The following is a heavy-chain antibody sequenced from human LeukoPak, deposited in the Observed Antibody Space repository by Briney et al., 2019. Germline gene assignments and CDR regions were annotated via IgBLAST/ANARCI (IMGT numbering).Heavy chain of an antibody. CDR2: TSYDGSKK. V-gene: IGHV3-30-3*01. CDR1: GFSFSTYA. D-gene: IGHD2-15*01. CDR3: AREPLGYCSGGSCYTFDY. Sequence: GGSLRLSCAASGFSFSTYAMHWVRQAPGKGLEWVAVTSYDGSKKYYADSVKGRFTISRDNSKNTLYVQMNSLRPEDTAVYYCAREPLGYCSGGSCYTFDYWGPGTLVTVSS. J-gene: IGHJ4*02.